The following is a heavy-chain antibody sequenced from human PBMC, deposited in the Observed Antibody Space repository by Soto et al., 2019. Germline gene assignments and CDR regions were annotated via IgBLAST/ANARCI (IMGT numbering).Heavy chain of an antibody. D-gene: IGHD2-15*01. Sequence: EVQLLESGGGLVQPGGSLRLSCAASGFTFSSYAMSWVRQAPEKGLEWVSAISGSGGSTYYADSVKGRFTISRDNSKNTLYLQMNSLRAEDMAVYYCAKGGKDIVVVVAATRADYWGQGTLVTVSS. J-gene: IGHJ4*02. CDR1: GFTFSSYA. CDR2: ISGSGGST. CDR3: AKGGKDIVVVVAATRADY. V-gene: IGHV3-23*01.